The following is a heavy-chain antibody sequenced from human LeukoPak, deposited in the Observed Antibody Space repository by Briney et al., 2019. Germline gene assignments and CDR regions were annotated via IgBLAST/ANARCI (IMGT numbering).Heavy chain of an antibody. D-gene: IGHD2-2*01. Sequence: EASVKVSCKASGYTFTSYDINWVRQATGQGLEWMGWMNPNSGNTGYAQKFQGRVTMTRNTSISTAYMELSSLRSEDTAVYYCARVVPAAQYCYYYYYMDVWGKGTTVTVSS. CDR3: ARVVPAAQYCYYYYYMDV. V-gene: IGHV1-8*01. J-gene: IGHJ6*03. CDR1: GYTFTSYD. CDR2: MNPNSGNT.